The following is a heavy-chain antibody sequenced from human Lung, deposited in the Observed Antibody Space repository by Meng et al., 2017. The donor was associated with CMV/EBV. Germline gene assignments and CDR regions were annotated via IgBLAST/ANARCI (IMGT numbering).Heavy chain of an antibody. J-gene: IGHJ5*02. CDR3: ARRTTGGKNWFDP. CDR2: INPNSGNT. D-gene: IGHD4-17*01. CDR1: GYTFTSYD. Sequence: ASXXVTXKASGYTFTSYDINWARQATGQGLEWMGWINPNSGNTGYAQKFQGRVTMTRNTPMSTAYMELSSLRSEETAVYYCARRTTGGKNWFDPWGQGTLVNGAS. V-gene: IGHV1-8*01.